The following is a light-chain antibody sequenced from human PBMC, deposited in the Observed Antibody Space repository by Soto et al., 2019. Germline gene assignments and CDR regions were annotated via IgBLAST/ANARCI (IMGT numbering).Light chain of an antibody. CDR1: SSNIGGNS. CDR2: DDH. V-gene: IGLV1-51*01. CDR3: GSWDSSLSAYV. J-gene: IGLJ1*01. Sequence: QSVLTQPRSVSAAPGQKVTISCSGSSSNIGGNSVSWYQQLPGTAPKLLIYDDHKRPSGIPHRFSGSKSGTSATLGITGFQTGDEADYYCGSWDSSLSAYVFGTGTKV.